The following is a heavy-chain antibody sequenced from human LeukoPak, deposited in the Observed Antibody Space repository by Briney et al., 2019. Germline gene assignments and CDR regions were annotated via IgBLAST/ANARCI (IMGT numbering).Heavy chain of an antibody. V-gene: IGHV3-23*01. CDR3: AKGNRRDGYNALFDY. CDR2: ISGSGGST. J-gene: IGHJ4*02. CDR1: GFTFSSYA. Sequence: PGGSLRLSCAASGFTFSSYAMSWVRQAPGKGLEWVSAISGSGGSTYYADSVKGRFTISRDNSKNTLYLQMNSLRAEDTAVYYCAKGNRRDGYNALFDYWGQGTLVTASS. D-gene: IGHD5-24*01.